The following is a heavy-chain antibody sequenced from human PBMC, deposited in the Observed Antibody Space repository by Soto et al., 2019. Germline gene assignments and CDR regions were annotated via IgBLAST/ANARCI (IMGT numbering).Heavy chain of an antibody. CDR3: ASSTPYYDSSGYPVYYFDY. V-gene: IGHV4-59*01. CDR2: IYYSGST. CDR1: GGSISSYY. Sequence: SETLSLTCTVSGGSISSYYWSWIRQPPGKGLEWIGYIYYSGSTNYNPSLKSRVTISVDTSKNQFSLKLSSVTAADTAVYYCASSTPYYDSSGYPVYYFDYWGQGTLVTVSS. J-gene: IGHJ4*02. D-gene: IGHD3-22*01.